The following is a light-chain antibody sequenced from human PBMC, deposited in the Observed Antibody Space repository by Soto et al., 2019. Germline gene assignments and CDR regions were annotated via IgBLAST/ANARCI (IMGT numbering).Light chain of an antibody. Sequence: QSVLTQPPSVSGAPGQRVTISCTGSSSNIGAGYPVHWYQQLPGTAPKLLVAGIRPSGVPDRFSVSKSGASASLAITGLQAEDEADYYCQSYDSSLSRRWVFGGGTKLTVL. CDR2: G. J-gene: IGLJ3*02. CDR1: SSNIGAGYP. V-gene: IGLV1-40*01. CDR3: QSYDSSLSRRWV.